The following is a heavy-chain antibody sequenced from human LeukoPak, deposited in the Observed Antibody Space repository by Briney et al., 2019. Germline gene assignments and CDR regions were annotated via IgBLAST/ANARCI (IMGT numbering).Heavy chain of an antibody. V-gene: IGHV3-23*01. J-gene: IGHJ6*02. D-gene: IGHD6-19*01. CDR2: ISGSGGST. Sequence: GGSLRLSCAASGFTFSSYAMSWVRQAPGKGLEWVSAISGSGGSTYYADSVKGRFTISRDNSKNTLYLQMNSLRAEDTAVYYCAKSPDSGWYAPTNYYYYGMDVWGQGTTVTVSS. CDR3: AKSPDSGWYAPTNYYYYGMDV. CDR1: GFTFSSYA.